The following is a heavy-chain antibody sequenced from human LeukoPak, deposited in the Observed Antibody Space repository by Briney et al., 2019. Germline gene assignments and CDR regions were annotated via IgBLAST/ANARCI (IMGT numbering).Heavy chain of an antibody. Sequence: PGGSLRLSCAASGFTFSIFGIHWVRQAPGKGLEWVAPISPDGNREYYTESVKGRFTVSRDNSNNMIYLQINSLRGEDSAVYYCAKINNVDDFWGQGTLVTVSS. CDR2: ISPDGNRE. V-gene: IGHV3-30*18. D-gene: IGHD1/OR15-1a*01. J-gene: IGHJ4*02. CDR1: GFTFSIFG. CDR3: AKINNVDDF.